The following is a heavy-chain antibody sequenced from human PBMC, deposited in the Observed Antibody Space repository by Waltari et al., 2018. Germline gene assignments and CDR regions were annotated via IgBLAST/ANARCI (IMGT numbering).Heavy chain of an antibody. V-gene: IGHV1-2*06. D-gene: IGHD3-9*01. J-gene: IGHJ4*02. CDR3: ARARGELRYFDPFDY. Sequence: QVQLVQSGAEVKKPGASLKVSCKASGYTFTGYYITWVRQAPGQGLEWMGRINPNSGGTNYPQKFQGRVTMTRDTSISTAYMELSRLRSDDTAVYYCARARGELRYFDPFDYWGQGTLVTVSS. CDR1: GYTFTGYY. CDR2: INPNSGGT.